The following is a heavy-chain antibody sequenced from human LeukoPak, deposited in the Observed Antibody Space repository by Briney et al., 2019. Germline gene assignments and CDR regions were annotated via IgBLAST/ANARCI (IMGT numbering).Heavy chain of an antibody. CDR2: INPASGRA. D-gene: IGHD5-12*01. Sequence: ASVKVSCKASGYSFTDFYMDWVRPAAGQGREWMGWINPASGRAKYVQKFQGRVTMTSNASINTAYMQLSRLRSDHTAMYSCARTPGGKVATIQQYFDYWGQGALVTVSS. V-gene: IGHV1-2*02. CDR1: GYSFTDFY. CDR3: ARTPGGKVATIQQYFDY. J-gene: IGHJ4*02.